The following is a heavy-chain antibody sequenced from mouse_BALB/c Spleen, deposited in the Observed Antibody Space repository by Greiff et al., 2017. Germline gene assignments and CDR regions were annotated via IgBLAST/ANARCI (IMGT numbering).Heavy chain of an antibody. CDR2: IGPTNGNT. Sequence: VQLQQSGAGLVKPGASVKLSCTASGFNIKDTYMHWVQQRPEQGLEWIGRIGPTNGNTKYDPNFQGKATITADTPSNPAYLQLISLTSEDTAVYYGASYDRGSMDYWGQGTSVTVSA. V-gene: IGHV14-3*02. J-gene: IGHJ4*01. CDR3: ASYDRGSMDY. CDR1: GFNIKDTY. D-gene: IGHD2-3*01.